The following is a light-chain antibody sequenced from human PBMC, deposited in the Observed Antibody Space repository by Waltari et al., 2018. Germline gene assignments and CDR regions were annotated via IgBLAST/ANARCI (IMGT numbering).Light chain of an antibody. J-gene: IGLJ3*02. V-gene: IGLV4-69*01. CDR3: QTGGHGTWV. CDR2: VNSDGSH. Sequence: QLVLTQSPSASASLGASVKLTGTLSSGHSSNVIAWHQQQPEKGPRYLMKVNSDGSHSKGDDIPDRFSGSGSGAERYLTISSLQSEDEADYYCQTGGHGTWVFGGGTKLTVL. CDR1: SGHSSNV.